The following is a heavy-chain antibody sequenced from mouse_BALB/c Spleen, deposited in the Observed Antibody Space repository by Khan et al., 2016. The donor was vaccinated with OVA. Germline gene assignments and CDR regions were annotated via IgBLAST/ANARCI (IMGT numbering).Heavy chain of an antibody. V-gene: IGHV3-2*02. CDR2: ISYSGST. CDR1: GYSITSDYA. D-gene: IGHD2-14*01. Sequence: EVQLQASGPGLVKPSQSLSLTCNVTGYSITSDYAWNWIRQFPGNKLEWMGYISYSGSTSYNPSLESRISIIRDTSKNQFFLQLNSVTTEDTATYYCGSIRFYYRFSFFDYWGQGTTLTVSS. CDR3: GSIRFYYRFSFFDY. J-gene: IGHJ2*01.